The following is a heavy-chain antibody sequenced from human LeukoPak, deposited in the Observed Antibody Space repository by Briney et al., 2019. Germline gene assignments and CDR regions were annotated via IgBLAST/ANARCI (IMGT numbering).Heavy chain of an antibody. J-gene: IGHJ5*02. Sequence: GGSLRLSCAASGFTFSSYWMHWVRQAPGKGLEWVSAISGSGGSTYYADSVKGRFTISRDNSKNTLYLQMNSLRAEDTAVYYCAKDPAGIAAADPWGQGTLVTVSS. CDR2: ISGSGGST. D-gene: IGHD6-13*01. CDR1: GFTFSSYW. CDR3: AKDPAGIAAADP. V-gene: IGHV3-23*01.